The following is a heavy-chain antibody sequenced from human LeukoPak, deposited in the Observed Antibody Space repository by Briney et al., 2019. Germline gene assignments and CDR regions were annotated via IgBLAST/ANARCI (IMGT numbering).Heavy chain of an antibody. D-gene: IGHD3-22*01. J-gene: IGHJ1*01. CDR1: GGSIRSYY. Sequence: PSETLSLTCTVSGGSIRSYYWSWIRQPPGKGLEYIGYIYDSGSANYNPSLKSRVTISVGTSKSQFSLKLGSVTAADTAVYYCARGDSSGGPYYQHWGQGTLVTVSS. V-gene: IGHV4-59*01. CDR2: IYDSGSA. CDR3: ARGDSSGGPYYQH.